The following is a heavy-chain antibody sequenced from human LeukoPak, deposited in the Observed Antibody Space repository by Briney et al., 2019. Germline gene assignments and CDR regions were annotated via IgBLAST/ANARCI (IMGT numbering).Heavy chain of an antibody. Sequence: ASVKVSCKASGYTFTSYGISWVRQAPGQGLEWMGWISAYNGNTNYAQKLQGRVTMTTDTSTSTAYMELRSLRSDDTAVYYCAFLTVSRRRSRDFDYWGQGTLVTVSS. CDR2: ISAYNGNT. D-gene: IGHD2/OR15-2a*01. CDR3: AFLTVSRRRSRDFDY. J-gene: IGHJ4*02. V-gene: IGHV1-18*01. CDR1: GYTFTSYG.